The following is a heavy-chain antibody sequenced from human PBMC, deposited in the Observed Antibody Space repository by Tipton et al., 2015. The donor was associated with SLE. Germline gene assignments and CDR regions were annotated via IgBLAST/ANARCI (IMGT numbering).Heavy chain of an antibody. V-gene: IGHV3-66*02. CDR3: ARGGGTAMVGY. J-gene: IGHJ4*02. CDR1: GFTFSSYS. CDR2: IYSGGST. D-gene: IGHD5-18*01. Sequence: SLRLSCAASGFTFSSYSMSWVRQAPGKGLEWVSVIYSGGSTYYADSVKGRFTISRDNSKNTLYLQMNSLRAEDTAVYYCARGGGTAMVGYWGQGTLVTVSS.